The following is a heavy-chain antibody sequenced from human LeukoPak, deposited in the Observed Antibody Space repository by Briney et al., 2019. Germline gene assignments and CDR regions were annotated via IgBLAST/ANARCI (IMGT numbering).Heavy chain of an antibody. CDR3: ARTRSRWLAPFDY. D-gene: IGHD6-19*01. V-gene: IGHV4-38-2*02. J-gene: IGHJ4*02. CDR1: GYSISSGYY. Sequence: PSETLSLTCTVSGYSISSGYYWGWIRQPPGKGLEWIGSIYHSGSTYYNPSLKSRVTISVDTSKNQFSLKLSSVTAADTAVYYCARTRSRWLAPFDYWGQGTLVTVSS. CDR2: IYHSGST.